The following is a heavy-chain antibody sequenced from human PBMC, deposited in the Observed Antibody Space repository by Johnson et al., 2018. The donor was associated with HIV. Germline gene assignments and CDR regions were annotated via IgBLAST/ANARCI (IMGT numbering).Heavy chain of an antibody. D-gene: IGHD4-17*01. V-gene: IGHV3-9*01. J-gene: IGHJ3*02. CDR3: AREGTVSYGGAFDI. CDR1: GFTLNDYA. Sequence: VQLVESGGGSEQPGRSLRLSCAASGFTLNDYAIHWVRQAPGKGLEWVSSLSWNSGSMGYADSVKGRFTISRDNAKNSLYLQMNSLRAEDTAVYYCAREGTVSYGGAFDIWGQGTMVTVSS. CDR2: LSWNSGSM.